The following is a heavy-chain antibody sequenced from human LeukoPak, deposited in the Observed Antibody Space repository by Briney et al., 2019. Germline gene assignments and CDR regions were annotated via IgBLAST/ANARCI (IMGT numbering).Heavy chain of an antibody. D-gene: IGHD1-26*01. V-gene: IGHV3-74*01. CDR2: IKSDASGT. J-gene: IGHJ4*02. CDR1: GFTFSLYW. Sequence: GGSLRLSCVASGFTFSLYWMHWVRQVPGKGLVWVARIKSDASGTWYADSVRGRFTISRDNARNTLSLQMNSLTDEDTGLYYCARDQDGVGATIDFWGQGTLVSVSS. CDR3: ARDQDGVGATIDF.